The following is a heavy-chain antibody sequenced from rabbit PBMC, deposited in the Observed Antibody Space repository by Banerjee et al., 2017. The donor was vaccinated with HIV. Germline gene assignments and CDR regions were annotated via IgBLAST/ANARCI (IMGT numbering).Heavy chain of an antibody. CDR1: GSDITSQYY. Sequence: QEQLEESGGGLVKPGASLTLTCTASGSDITSQYYMCWVRQAPGKGLEWIACIYAGSSGSTYYASWAKGRFTISKTSSTTVTLQMTSLTAADTATYFCARDLSYISGRGANDLWGPGTLVTVS. V-gene: IGHV1S45*01. D-gene: IGHD4-1*01. CDR2: IYAGSSGST. J-gene: IGHJ4*01. CDR3: ARDLSYISGRGANDL.